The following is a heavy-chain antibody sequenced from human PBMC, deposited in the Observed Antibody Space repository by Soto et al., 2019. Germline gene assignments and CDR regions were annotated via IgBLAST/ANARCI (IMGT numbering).Heavy chain of an antibody. J-gene: IGHJ6*03. V-gene: IGHV4-39*01. Sequence: SETLSLTCTVSGGSISSSSYYWGWIRQPPGKGLEWIGSIYYSGSTYYNPSLKSRVTISVDTSKNQFSLKLSSVTAADTAVYYCARLSVTTSSYYYYYYMDVWGKGTTVTVSS. CDR2: IYYSGST. CDR3: ARLSVTTSSYYYYYYMDV. CDR1: GGSISSSSYY. D-gene: IGHD4-4*01.